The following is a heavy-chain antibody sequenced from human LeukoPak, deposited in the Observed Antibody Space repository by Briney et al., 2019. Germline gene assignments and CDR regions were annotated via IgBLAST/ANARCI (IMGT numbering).Heavy chain of an antibody. CDR3: ARDVEAERGGYYFDY. CDR1: GGSIGSGGYY. CDR2: IYYSGST. J-gene: IGHJ4*02. Sequence: SETLSLTCTVSGGSIGSGGYYWSWIRQHPGKGLEWIGYIYYSGSTYYNPSLKSRVTISVDTSKNQFSLKLSSVTAADTAVYYCARDVEAERGGYYFDYWGQGTLVTVSS. D-gene: IGHD5-24*01. V-gene: IGHV4-31*03.